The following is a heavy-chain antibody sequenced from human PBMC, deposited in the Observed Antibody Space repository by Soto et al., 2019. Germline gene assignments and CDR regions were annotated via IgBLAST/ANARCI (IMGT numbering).Heavy chain of an antibody. CDR3: ARGFWFPVGATPGWFDP. D-gene: IGHD2-15*01. Sequence: NPSETLSLTCSVSGDSITSGDYYWNWVRQAPGKGLEWIGFIYYNGRTYYTPSLYNRISMSLDTSKNQVYLNLSSVTAADTAVYYCARGFWFPVGATPGWFDPWGQGIVVTVSS. CDR2: IYYNGRT. V-gene: IGHV4-30-4*01. J-gene: IGHJ5*02. CDR1: GDSITSGDYY.